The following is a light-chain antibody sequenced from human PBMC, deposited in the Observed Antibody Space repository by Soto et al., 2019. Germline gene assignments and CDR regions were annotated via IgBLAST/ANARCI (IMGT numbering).Light chain of an antibody. Sequence: QSVLTQPPSASGSPGQRVTISCSGTSSNIGSDTVNWYQRFPGTAPKLLIYSDNERPSGVPARFSGSKSGNSASLAISGLQSEDEADYYCAACDDSLNGVVFGGGTQLTVL. CDR3: AACDDSLNGVV. V-gene: IGLV1-44*01. J-gene: IGLJ2*01. CDR2: SDN. CDR1: SSNIGSDT.